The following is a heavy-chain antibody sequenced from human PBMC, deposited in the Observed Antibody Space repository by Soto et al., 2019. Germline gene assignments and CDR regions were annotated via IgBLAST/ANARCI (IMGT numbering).Heavy chain of an antibody. CDR2: ISGSGSST. V-gene: IGHV3-23*01. Sequence: GGSLRLSCAASGFTFSSYTMTWVRQAPGKGLEWVSTISGSGSSTYYADSVKGRFTISRDNSKNTLSLQMNSLRAEDTAVYYCTKDHGSDNFYYYGVDAWGQGTTVTVSS. J-gene: IGHJ6*02. D-gene: IGHD3-10*01. CDR1: GFTFSSYT. CDR3: TKDHGSDNFYYYGVDA.